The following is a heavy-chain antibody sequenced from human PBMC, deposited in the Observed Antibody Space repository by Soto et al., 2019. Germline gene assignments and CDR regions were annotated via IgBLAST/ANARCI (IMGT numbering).Heavy chain of an antibody. CDR1: GGSISSYH. V-gene: IGHV4-59*01. J-gene: IGHJ6*03. CDR2: VYNSGST. Sequence: SETLSLTCTVSGGSISSYHWSWIRQPPGKGLEWIGEVYNSGSTNYNPSLKNRVTISADTSKNHLSLSLSSVTAADTAVYFCAREMGYCTTTSCHAGPLYYYMDVWGKGTTVTVSS. CDR3: AREMGYCTTTSCHAGPLYYYMDV. D-gene: IGHD2-2*01.